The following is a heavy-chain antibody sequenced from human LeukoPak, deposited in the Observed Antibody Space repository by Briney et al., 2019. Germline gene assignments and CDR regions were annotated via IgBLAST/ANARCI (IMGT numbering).Heavy chain of an antibody. J-gene: IGHJ4*02. CDR2: INPSGGST. D-gene: IGHD3-10*01. Sequence: ASVKVSCKASGYTFTIYYIHWVRQAPGQGLEWMGLINPSGGSTSYAQKFQGRVTMTRDMSTSTVYMELSSLRSEDTAVYYCARDYRDVLLWFGELSKWGQGTLVTVSS. CDR1: GYTFTIYY. V-gene: IGHV1-46*01. CDR3: ARDYRDVLLWFGELSK.